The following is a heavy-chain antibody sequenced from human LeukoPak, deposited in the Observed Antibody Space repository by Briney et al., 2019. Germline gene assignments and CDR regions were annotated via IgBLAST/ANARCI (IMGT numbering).Heavy chain of an antibody. J-gene: IGHJ6*03. D-gene: IGHD2-2*01. Sequence: ASVKVSCKASGYTFTGYYMHWVRQAPGQGLEWMGWINPNSGGTNYAQKFQGRVTMTRDTSISTAYMELNRLRSDDTAVYYCARDRAVVVPAADYYYYYYMDVWGKGTTVTVSS. V-gene: IGHV1-2*02. CDR3: ARDRAVVVPAADYYYYYYMDV. CDR1: GYTFTGYY. CDR2: INPNSGGT.